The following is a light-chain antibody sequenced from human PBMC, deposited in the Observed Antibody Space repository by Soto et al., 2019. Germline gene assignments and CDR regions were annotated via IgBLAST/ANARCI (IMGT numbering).Light chain of an antibody. CDR2: EVI. J-gene: IGLJ1*01. CDR1: SSDGGGYNY. Sequence: QSVLNQHASVSGSPGQSITISFSGTSSDGGGYNYDSWSQQHPGHVPKLMNYEVINRPSGVSNRFSGSKSGNAAPLTSSGRQADDEADYYCSSYTSSSTPYVFGNGTKLTVL. V-gene: IGLV2-14*01. CDR3: SSYTSSSTPYV.